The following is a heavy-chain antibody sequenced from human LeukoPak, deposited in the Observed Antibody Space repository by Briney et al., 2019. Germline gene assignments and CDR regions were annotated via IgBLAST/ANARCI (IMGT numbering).Heavy chain of an antibody. Sequence: GGSLRLSCAASGFTFSSYAMSWVRQAPGKGLEWVSAISGSGGSTYYADSVKGRFTISRDNSKNTLYLQMNSLRAEDTAVYYCARHTLQWLEFDYWGQGTLVTVSS. D-gene: IGHD6-19*01. CDR3: ARHTLQWLEFDY. J-gene: IGHJ4*02. CDR1: GFTFSSYA. CDR2: ISGSGGST. V-gene: IGHV3-23*01.